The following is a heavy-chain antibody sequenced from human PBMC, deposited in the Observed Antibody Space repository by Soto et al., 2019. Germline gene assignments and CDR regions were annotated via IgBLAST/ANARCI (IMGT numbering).Heavy chain of an antibody. V-gene: IGHV4-4*07. J-gene: IGHJ4*02. CDR3: ARDNVVRGGTRYYFDY. CDR1: GGSISGYY. Sequence: PSETLSLTCTVSGGSISGYYWSWIRKPAGKGLEWIGRIYTSGSTNYNPSLKSRVIMSVDTSKNHFSLKVTSVTAADTAVYYCARDNVVRGGTRYYFDYWGRGTLVTVSS. CDR2: IYTSGST. D-gene: IGHD3-10*01.